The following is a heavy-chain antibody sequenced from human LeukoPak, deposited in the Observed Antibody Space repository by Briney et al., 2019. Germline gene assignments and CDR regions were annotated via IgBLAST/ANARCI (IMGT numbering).Heavy chain of an antibody. D-gene: IGHD1-20*01. CDR3: ATALTYNWNDPARFDY. V-gene: IGHV1-69*06. CDR2: IIPIFGTA. J-gene: IGHJ4*02. Sequence: SVKVSCKASGGTFSSYAISWVRQAPGQGLEWMGGIIPIFGTANYAQEFQGRVTMTEDTSTDTAYMELSSLRSEDTAVYYCATALTYNWNDPARFDYWGQGTLVTVSS. CDR1: GGTFSSYA.